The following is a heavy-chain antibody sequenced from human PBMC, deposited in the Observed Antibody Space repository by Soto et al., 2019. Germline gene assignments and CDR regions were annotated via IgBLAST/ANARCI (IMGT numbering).Heavy chain of an antibody. D-gene: IGHD3-3*01. CDR2: FDPEDGET. J-gene: IGHJ4*02. V-gene: IGHV1-24*01. CDR3: ATDNRRGYYDFWSGFGY. CDR1: GYTLTELS. Sequence: ASVKVSCKVSGYTLTELSMHWVRQAPGKGLEWMGGFDPEDGETIYAQKFQGRVTMTEDTSTDTAYMELSSLRSEDTAVYYCATDNRRGYYDFWSGFGYWGQGTLVTVSS.